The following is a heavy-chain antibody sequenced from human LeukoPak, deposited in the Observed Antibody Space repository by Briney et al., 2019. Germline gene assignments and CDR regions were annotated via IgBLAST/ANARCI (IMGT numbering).Heavy chain of an antibody. D-gene: IGHD3-16*02. V-gene: IGHV1-2*02. CDR1: GYTFTSYY. CDR2: INPNSGGT. Sequence: ASVKVSCKASGYTFTSYYMHWVRQAPGQGLEWMGWINPNSGGTNYAQKFQGRVTVTRDTSISTAYMELTRLRSDDTAVYYCARDQALNIIVGVIVGAFDIWGQGTVVTVSS. CDR3: ARDQALNIIVGVIVGAFDI. J-gene: IGHJ3*02.